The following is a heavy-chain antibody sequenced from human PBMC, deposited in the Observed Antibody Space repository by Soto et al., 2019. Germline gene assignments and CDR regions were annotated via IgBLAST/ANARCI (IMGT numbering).Heavy chain of an antibody. CDR3: ASSGYCSYGVCYTLFDS. J-gene: IGHJ5*01. D-gene: IGHD2-8*01. V-gene: IGHV4-59*08. CDR1: GGSISSYY. Sequence: SETLSLTCTVSGGSISSYYLSWIRHPPGKGLEWIGYIYYSGSTYYNPSLKSRVTISVDTSKNQFSLKLSSETAADTAVYYCASSGYCSYGVCYTLFDSWGQGTLVTVSS. CDR2: IYYSGST.